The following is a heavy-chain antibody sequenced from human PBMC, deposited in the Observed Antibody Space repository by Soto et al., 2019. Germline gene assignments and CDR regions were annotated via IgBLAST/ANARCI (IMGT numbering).Heavy chain of an antibody. Sequence: GGSQRLPYAASGCNFSSHAMGWLRQAPGTGPEWVAFVDGSGGDTSYADSVKGRFTISRDNSDNSLYLHMNSLRAEDTGRYFCAKWIFTGAYAATSAFGLWGQGTLVTVSS. D-gene: IGHD2-8*02. CDR3: AKWIFTGAYAATSAFGL. CDR1: GCNFSSHA. V-gene: IGHV3-23*01. J-gene: IGHJ4*01. CDR2: VDGSGGDT.